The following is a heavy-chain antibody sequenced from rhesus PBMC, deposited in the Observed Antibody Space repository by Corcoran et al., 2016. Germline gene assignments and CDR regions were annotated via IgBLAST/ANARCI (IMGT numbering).Heavy chain of an antibody. D-gene: IGHD3-28*01. V-gene: IGHV3S5*01. J-gene: IGHJ4*01. CDR2: ISNGGGRT. CDR1: GFTFSSYG. Sequence: DVQLVESGGGLVQPGGSLRLSCAASGFTFSSYGMSWVRQAPGKGLGWVSYISNGGGRTVYPDSVKGRFTISRDNSKNTLSLQMNSLRAEDTAVYYCAKGRYYYDSGYYKPFDYWGQGVLVTVSS. CDR3: AKGRYYYDSGYYKPFDY.